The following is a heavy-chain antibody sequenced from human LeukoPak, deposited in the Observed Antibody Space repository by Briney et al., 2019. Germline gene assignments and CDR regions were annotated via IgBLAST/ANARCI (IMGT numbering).Heavy chain of an antibody. CDR2: INPSGGST. V-gene: IGHV1-46*01. Sequence: ASVKVSCKASGYTFTSYYMHWVRQAPGQGLEWMGIINPSGGSTSYAQKFQGRVTMTRDTSISTAYMELSRLRSDDTAVYYCARAYYYGSGSNAFDIWGQGTMVTVSS. CDR3: ARAYYYGSGSNAFDI. D-gene: IGHD3-10*01. J-gene: IGHJ3*02. CDR1: GYTFTSYY.